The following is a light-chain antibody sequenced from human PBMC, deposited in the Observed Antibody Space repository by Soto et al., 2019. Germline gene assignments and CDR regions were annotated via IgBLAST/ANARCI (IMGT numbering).Light chain of an antibody. CDR2: GAS. CDR3: QQYDSFSGT. J-gene: IGKJ1*01. CDR1: QSIINW. V-gene: IGKV1-5*01. Sequence: QMTQSPSTLSASVGGRVTITCRASQSIINWLAWYQQKPGKAPKLLIYGASSLESGVPSRFSGSGSGTEFTLTITNLQPDDFATYYCQQYDSFSGTFGQGTK.